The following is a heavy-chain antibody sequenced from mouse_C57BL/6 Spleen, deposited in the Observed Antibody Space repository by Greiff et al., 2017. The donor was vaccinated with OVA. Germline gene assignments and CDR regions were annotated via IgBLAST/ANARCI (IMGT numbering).Heavy chain of an antibody. CDR2: IYPNSGST. CDR3: AGYEYDGRD. CDR1: GYTFTSYW. V-gene: IGHV1-64*01. D-gene: IGHD2-14*01. J-gene: IGHJ3*01. Sequence: QVQLQQPGAELVKPGASVKLSCKASGYTFTSYWMHWVKQRPGQGLEWIGMIYPNSGSTNYHEKFQSKATLTVDKSSRTAYMQLSSQTSEDSAVYYCAGYEYDGRDWGPGTLVTVSA.